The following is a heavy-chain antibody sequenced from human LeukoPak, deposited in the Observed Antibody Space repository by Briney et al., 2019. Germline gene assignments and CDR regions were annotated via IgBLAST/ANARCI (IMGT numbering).Heavy chain of an antibody. D-gene: IGHD3-22*01. CDR2: IIPIFGTA. Sequence: SVKVSCKASGGTFSSYAISWVRQAPGQGLEWMGGIIPIFGTANYAQKFQGRVTITADESTGTAYMELSSLRSEDTAVYYCARPTYDSSDYEYFQHWGQGTLVTVSS. CDR3: ARPTYDSSDYEYFQH. J-gene: IGHJ1*01. V-gene: IGHV1-69*13. CDR1: GGTFSSYA.